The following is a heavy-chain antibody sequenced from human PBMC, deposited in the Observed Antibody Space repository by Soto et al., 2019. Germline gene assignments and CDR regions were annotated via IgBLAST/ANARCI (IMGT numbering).Heavy chain of an antibody. CDR2: INPNSGGT. J-gene: IGHJ4*02. CDR3: ARDGNYAYVSYFFDY. CDR1: GYTFTAYQ. D-gene: IGHD3-22*01. V-gene: IGHV1-2*02. Sequence: ASVKVSCKASGYTFTAYQMHWVRQAPGQGLEWMGWINPNSGGTNYDRKFQGRVTMTADTSINTAYMEVTRLRFDDTAVYFCARDGNYAYVSYFFDYCGQGALVTVSS.